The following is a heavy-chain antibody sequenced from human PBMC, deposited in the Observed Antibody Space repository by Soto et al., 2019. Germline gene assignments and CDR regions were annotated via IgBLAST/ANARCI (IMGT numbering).Heavy chain of an antibody. CDR1: GFTFTNAW. CDR3: TNPFYDFWPVFEI. CDR2: IKSKTDGGTA. V-gene: IGHV3-15*01. Sequence: GGSLRLSCAASGFTFTNAWMSWVRQAPGKGLEWVGRIKSKTDGGTADYAAPVIGRFTISRDDSKNTQYLQMNRLKTEDKAVYYCTNPFYDFWPVFEIWGQGTMVTVSS. J-gene: IGHJ3*02. D-gene: IGHD3-3*01.